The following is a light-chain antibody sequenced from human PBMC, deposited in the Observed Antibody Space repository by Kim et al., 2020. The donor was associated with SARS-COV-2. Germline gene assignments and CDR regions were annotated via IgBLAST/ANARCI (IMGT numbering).Light chain of an antibody. CDR2: HAS. CDR3: QQYSDRPPT. Sequence: MTQSPATLSVSPGDRVTLSCRASQTVGDNLVWYHQKPGQAPRLLIFHASARAAGIPVRFSGSGSGTEFTLTITSLEAEDFGVYFYQQYSDRPPTFGRGNKVDSK. J-gene: IGKJ1*01. CDR1: QTVGDN. V-gene: IGKV3-15*01.